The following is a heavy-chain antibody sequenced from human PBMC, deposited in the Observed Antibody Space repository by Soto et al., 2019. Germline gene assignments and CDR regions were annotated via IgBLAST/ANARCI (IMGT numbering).Heavy chain of an antibody. CDR2: ISGHNGNT. CDR3: ARGRYGDY. V-gene: IGHV1-18*01. CDR1: GYGFTTYG. D-gene: IGHD1-1*01. Sequence: QVHLVQSGAEVKKPGASVKVSCKGSGYGFTTYGITWVRQAPGQGLEWMAWISGHNGNTDYAQNLQGRVTVTRDTSTSTAYMELRSLRSDDTAVYYCARGRYGDYWGQGALVTVSS. J-gene: IGHJ4*02.